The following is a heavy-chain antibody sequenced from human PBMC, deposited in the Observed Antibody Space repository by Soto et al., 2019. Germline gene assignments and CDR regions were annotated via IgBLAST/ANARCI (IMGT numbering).Heavy chain of an antibody. CDR2: IYYSGST. D-gene: IGHD2-15*01. CDR3: ARLKGSGYCSDGSCYSGETYYYYGMDV. J-gene: IGHJ6*02. CDR1: GGSISSYY. V-gene: IGHV4-59*01. Sequence: SETLSLTCTVSGGSISSYYWSWIRQPPGKGLEWIGYIYYSGSTNYNPSLKSRVTISVDTSKNQFSLKLSSVTAADTAVYYCARLKGSGYCSDGSCYSGETYYYYGMDVWGQGTTVTVSS.